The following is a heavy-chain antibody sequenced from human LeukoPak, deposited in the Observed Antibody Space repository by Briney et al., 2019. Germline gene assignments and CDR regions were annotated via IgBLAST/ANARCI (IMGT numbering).Heavy chain of an antibody. CDR3: AKTVEDAFDI. CDR1: GFTFSSYG. J-gene: IGHJ3*02. D-gene: IGHD4-23*01. CDR2: IRYDGSNK. Sequence: GGSLRLSCAASGFTFSSYGMHWVRQAPRKRLEWVAFIRYDGSNKYYADSVKGRFTISRDNSKNTLYLQMNSLRAEDTAVYYCAKTVEDAFDIWGQGTMVTVSS. V-gene: IGHV3-30*02.